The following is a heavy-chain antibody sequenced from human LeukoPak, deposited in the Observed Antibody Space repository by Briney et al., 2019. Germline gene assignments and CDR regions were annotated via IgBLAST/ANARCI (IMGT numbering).Heavy chain of an antibody. J-gene: IGHJ4*02. CDR1: GFTYSSHW. V-gene: IGHV3-7*05. CDR2: IKEGGSEK. Sequence: PGGSLRLSCAASGFTYSSHWMSWVRQAPGKGLEWVANIKEGGSEKYYVDSVKGRFTISRDNAKNSLYLQMNSLRAEDTAVYYCTRDSQGSGTYSVYYCGQGDLVTVSS. D-gene: IGHD3-10*01. CDR3: TRDSQGSGTYSVYY.